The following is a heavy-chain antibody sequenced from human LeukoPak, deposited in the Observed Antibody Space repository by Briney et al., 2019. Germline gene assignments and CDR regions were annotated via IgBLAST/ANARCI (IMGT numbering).Heavy chain of an antibody. D-gene: IGHD2-15*01. Sequence: SQTLSLTCTVSGGSISSGSYYWSWIRQPAGKVLEWIGRIYTSGSTNYNPSLKSRVTISVDTSKNQFSLKLSSVTAADTAVYYCASLDCSGGSCYSTSYMDVWGKGTTVTVSS. CDR2: IYTSGST. J-gene: IGHJ6*03. CDR1: GGSISSGSYY. CDR3: ASLDCSGGSCYSTSYMDV. V-gene: IGHV4-61*02.